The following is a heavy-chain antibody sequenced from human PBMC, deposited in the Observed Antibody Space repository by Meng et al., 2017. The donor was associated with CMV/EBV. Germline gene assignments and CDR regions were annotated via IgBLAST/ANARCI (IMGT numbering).Heavy chain of an antibody. Sequence: GESLKISCAASGFTFSSYGMHWVRQAPGKGLEWVAVIWYDGSNKYYADSVEGRFTISRDNSKNTLYLQMNSLRAEDTAVYYCAKEYGRYCSGGSCYSRHWGQGTLVTVSS. D-gene: IGHD2-15*01. J-gene: IGHJ4*02. CDR2: IWYDGSNK. V-gene: IGHV3-33*06. CDR3: AKEYGRYCSGGSCYSRH. CDR1: GFTFSSYG.